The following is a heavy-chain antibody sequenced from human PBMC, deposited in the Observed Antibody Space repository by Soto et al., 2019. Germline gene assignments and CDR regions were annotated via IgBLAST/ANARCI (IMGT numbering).Heavy chain of an antibody. Sequence: EVHLLQSGGGLVQPGGSLRLSYAASGFSFSSFALSWVRQSPGKGLEWVAAVSGRGGDTYYANSVKGRFTISRDNSQNTLFLQMKSLRAEDSAIYYCAKDPHYDFWSGLSAVYFDYWGQGTLVTVSS. J-gene: IGHJ4*02. CDR3: AKDPHYDFWSGLSAVYFDY. CDR1: GFSFSSFA. V-gene: IGHV3-23*01. D-gene: IGHD3-3*01. CDR2: VSGRGGDT.